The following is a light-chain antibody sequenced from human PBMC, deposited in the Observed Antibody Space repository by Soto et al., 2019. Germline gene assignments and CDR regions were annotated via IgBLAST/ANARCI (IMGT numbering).Light chain of an antibody. CDR2: AAS. V-gene: IGKV1-39*01. CDR3: QQTYSTPRT. J-gene: IGKJ1*01. CDR1: QSIRSS. Sequence: DIQMIQSPSSLSASVGDRVTITCRASQSIRSSLNWYQQKPGKAPKLLIYAASSLQSGVPSRFSGSASGTDFTLTISSLQPEDFATYYCQQTYSTPRTFGQGTKVDIK.